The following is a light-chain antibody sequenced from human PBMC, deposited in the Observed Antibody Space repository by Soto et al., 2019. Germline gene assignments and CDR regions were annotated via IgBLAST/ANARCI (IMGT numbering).Light chain of an antibody. V-gene: IGKV3-20*01. CDR1: QSVSSSN. J-gene: IGKJ2*01. CDR3: QQYDSSPYT. Sequence: VLTQSPGTLSLSPGGRATLSCRASQSVSSSNLAWYQKKPGQAPRVLIYGASTRATGIPDRFSGSGSGTDVTLTISRLEPEDFAVYYCQQYDSSPYTFGQGTNLEIK. CDR2: GAS.